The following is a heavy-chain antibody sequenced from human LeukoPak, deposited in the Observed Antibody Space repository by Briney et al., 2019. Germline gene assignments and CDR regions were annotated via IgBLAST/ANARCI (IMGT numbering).Heavy chain of an antibody. Sequence: ASVTVSCKVSGYTLTELSMHWVRQAPGKGLEWMGGFDPEDGETIYAQKFQGRVTMTEDTSTDTAYMELSSLRSEDTAVYYCARDAHGGLAVAGYYYGMDVWGQGTTVTVSS. CDR1: GYTLTELS. V-gene: IGHV1-24*01. CDR3: ARDAHGGLAVAGYYYGMDV. J-gene: IGHJ6*02. D-gene: IGHD6-19*01. CDR2: FDPEDGET.